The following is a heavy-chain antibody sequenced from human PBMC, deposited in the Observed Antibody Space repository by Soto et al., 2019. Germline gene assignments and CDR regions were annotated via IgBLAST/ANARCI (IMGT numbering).Heavy chain of an antibody. CDR2: IRYDGSNE. CDR3: AKDLVYGINFYYYGMDV. J-gene: IGHJ6*02. CDR1: GFTFTTYT. Sequence: GGSLRLSCAASGFTFTTYTMSWVRQAPGKGLEWVAIIRYDGSNEDYADSVKGRFTISRDNSKNTLYLQMNSLRPDDTAVYYCAKDLVYGINFYYYGMDVWGQGTTVTVSS. D-gene: IGHD1-20*01. V-gene: IGHV3-30*02.